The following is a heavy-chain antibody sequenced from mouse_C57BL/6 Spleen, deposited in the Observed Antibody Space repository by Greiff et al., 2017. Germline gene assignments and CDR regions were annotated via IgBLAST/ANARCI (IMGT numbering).Heavy chain of an antibody. CDR1: GYAFSSSW. CDR3: ARWGLLRFEFDY. J-gene: IGHJ2*01. CDR2: IYPGDGDT. Sequence: QVQLKQSGPELVKPGASVTISCKASGYAFSSSWMNWVKQRPGKGLEWIGRIYPGDGDTNYNGKFKGKATLTADKSSSTAYMQLSSLTSEDSAVYFCARWGLLRFEFDYGGQGTTLTVSS. V-gene: IGHV1-82*01. D-gene: IGHD1-1*01.